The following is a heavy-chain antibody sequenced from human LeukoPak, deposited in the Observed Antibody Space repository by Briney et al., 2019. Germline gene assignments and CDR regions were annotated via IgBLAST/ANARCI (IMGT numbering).Heavy chain of an antibody. CDR2: IYTSGST. Sequence: PSETLSLTCTVSGGSISSYYWSWIRQPAGKGLEWIGRIYTSGSTNYNPSLKSRVTMSVDTSKNQFSLKLSSVTAADTAVYYCATPGSLLRWLQFRYWGQGTLVTVSS. CDR3: ATPGSLLRWLQFRY. J-gene: IGHJ4*02. V-gene: IGHV4-4*07. D-gene: IGHD5-24*01. CDR1: GGSISSYY.